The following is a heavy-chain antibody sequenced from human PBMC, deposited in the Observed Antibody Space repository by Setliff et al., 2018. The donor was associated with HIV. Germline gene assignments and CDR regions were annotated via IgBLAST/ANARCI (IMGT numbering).Heavy chain of an antibody. D-gene: IGHD2-8*01. CDR2: IDNDVTTT. CDR3: ARASGCIDGVCYAYSYYSLDV. J-gene: IGHJ6*02. Sequence: GESLKISCEASGFPFSDYWMHWVRQAPGKGLVWVSHIDNDVTTTNYADSVKGRFTISRDNAKNTLYLQMNSLRAEDTAVYYCARASGCIDGVCYAYSYYSLDVWGQGTTVTVSS. CDR1: GFPFSDYW. V-gene: IGHV3-74*01.